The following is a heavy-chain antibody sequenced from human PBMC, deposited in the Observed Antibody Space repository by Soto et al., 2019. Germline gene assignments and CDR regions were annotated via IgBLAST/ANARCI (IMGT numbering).Heavy chain of an antibody. CDR2: IYPGDSDA. V-gene: IGHV5-51*01. Sequence: GESLKTSCESSGYSFTDYWIGWVRQMPGKGLGWMGIIYPGDSDARYSPSFQGQFTISVDTSINTSFLRWNSLTASDTAMYYCARQADYNILTGYFYYFDYGGQGSLVTVS. CDR3: ARQADYNILTGYFYYFDY. J-gene: IGHJ4*02. D-gene: IGHD3-9*01. CDR1: GYSFTDYW.